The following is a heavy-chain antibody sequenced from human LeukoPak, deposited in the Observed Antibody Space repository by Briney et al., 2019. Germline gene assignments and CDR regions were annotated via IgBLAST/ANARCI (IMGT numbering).Heavy chain of an antibody. CDR2: INSDGSST. Sequence: GGSLRLSCAASGFTFDDYAMHWVRQAPGKGLVWVSRINSDGSSTSYADSVKGRFTISRDNAKNTLYLQMNSLRAEDTAVYYCAREKNSGSYPFDYWGQGTLVTVSS. CDR1: GFTFDDYA. V-gene: IGHV3-74*01. D-gene: IGHD1-26*01. J-gene: IGHJ4*02. CDR3: AREKNSGSYPFDY.